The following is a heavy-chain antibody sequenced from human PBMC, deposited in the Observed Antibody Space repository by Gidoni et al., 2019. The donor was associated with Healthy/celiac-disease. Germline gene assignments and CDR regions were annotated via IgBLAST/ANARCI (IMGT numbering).Heavy chain of an antibody. CDR1: GFTFSSYW. V-gene: IGHV3-7*03. Sequence: EVQLVESGGGFVQPGGSLRLPCAASGFTFSSYWMSWVRQAPGKGLEWVANIKQDGSEKYYVDSVKGRFTISRDNAKNSLYLQMNSLRAEDTAVYYCARFRRLGYCSSTSCGYFDYWGQGTLVTVSS. CDR3: ARFRRLGYCSSTSCGYFDY. J-gene: IGHJ4*02. D-gene: IGHD2-2*01. CDR2: IKQDGSEK.